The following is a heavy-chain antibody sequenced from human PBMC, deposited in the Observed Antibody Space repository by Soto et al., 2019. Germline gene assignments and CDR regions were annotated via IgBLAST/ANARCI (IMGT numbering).Heavy chain of an antibody. CDR1: GFTFGNYA. D-gene: IGHD2-8*01. CDR3: AKKWLGSLATYCITGDCHYAFDI. CDR2: ISGGGDGT. J-gene: IGHJ3*02. V-gene: IGHV3-23*01. Sequence: EVQQMESGGGLVQPGGSLRLSCAASGFTFGNYARIWVRQAPGKGLEWVSTISGGGDGTYYADSVRGRFTISRENSRNTVYLQMNSLRAEDTAVYYCAKKWLGSLATYCITGDCHYAFDIWGQGTMVTVSS.